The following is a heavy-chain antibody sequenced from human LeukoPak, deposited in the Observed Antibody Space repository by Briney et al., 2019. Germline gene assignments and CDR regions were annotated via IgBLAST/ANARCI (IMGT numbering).Heavy chain of an antibody. CDR1: GGSFSGYY. V-gene: IGHV4-34*01. J-gene: IGHJ3*02. CDR3: ARDSLVLWFGETQSSDAFDI. D-gene: IGHD3-10*01. Sequence: PSETLSLTCAVYGGSFSGYYWSWIRQPPGKGLEWIGEINHSGSTNYNPSLKSRVTISVDTSKNQFSLKLSSVTAADTAVYYCARDSLVLWFGETQSSDAFDIWGQGTMVTVSS. CDR2: INHSGST.